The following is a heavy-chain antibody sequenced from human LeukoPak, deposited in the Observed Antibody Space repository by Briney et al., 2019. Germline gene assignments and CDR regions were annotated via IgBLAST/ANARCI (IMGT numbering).Heavy chain of an antibody. Sequence: SETLSLTCTVSGGSISSNNYYWGWIRQPPGKGLEWIGSIYYSGSTYYNPSLKSRVTISVDTSKNQFSLKLRSVTAADTAVYYCARDYKGEWFDPWGQGTLVTVSS. D-gene: IGHD5-24*01. CDR1: GGSISSNNYY. CDR2: IYYSGST. CDR3: ARDYKGEWFDP. J-gene: IGHJ5*02. V-gene: IGHV4-39*02.